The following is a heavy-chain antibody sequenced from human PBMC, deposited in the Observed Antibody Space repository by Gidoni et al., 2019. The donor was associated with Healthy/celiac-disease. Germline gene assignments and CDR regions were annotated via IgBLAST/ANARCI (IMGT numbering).Heavy chain of an antibody. CDR1: GGTFSSYA. Sequence: QVQLVQSGAEVKKPGSSVKVSCKASGGTFSSYAISWVRQAPGQGLEWMGGIIPIFGTANYAQKFQGRVTITADESTSTAYMELSSLRSEDTAVYYCAREYCSGGSCYSAFGFDYWGQGTLVTVSS. CDR2: IIPIFGTA. J-gene: IGHJ4*02. CDR3: AREYCSGGSCYSAFGFDY. D-gene: IGHD2-15*01. V-gene: IGHV1-69*01.